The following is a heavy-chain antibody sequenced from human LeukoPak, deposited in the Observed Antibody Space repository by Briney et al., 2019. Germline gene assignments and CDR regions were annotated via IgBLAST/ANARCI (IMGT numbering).Heavy chain of an antibody. D-gene: IGHD2-21*01. V-gene: IGHV4-34*01. CDR2: INHSGST. Sequence: SETLSLTCAVYGGSFSGYYWSWIRQPPGKGLEWIGEINHSGSTNYNPSLKSRVTISVDTSKNQFSLKLSSVTAADTAVYYCARVVWRYFDYWGQGTLVTVSS. J-gene: IGHJ4*02. CDR3: ARVVWRYFDY. CDR1: GGSFSGYY.